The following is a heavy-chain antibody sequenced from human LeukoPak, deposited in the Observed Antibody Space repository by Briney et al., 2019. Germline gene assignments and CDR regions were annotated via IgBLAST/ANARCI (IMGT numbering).Heavy chain of an antibody. V-gene: IGHV3-30-3*01. Sequence: GGSLKLSCAASGFTFSSYAMHWVRQAPGKGLEWVAVISYDGSNKYYADSVKGRFTISRDNSKNTLYLQMNSLRAEDSAVYYCAREAHYWGQGTLVTVSS. CDR3: AREAHY. J-gene: IGHJ4*02. CDR1: GFTFSSYA. CDR2: ISYDGSNK.